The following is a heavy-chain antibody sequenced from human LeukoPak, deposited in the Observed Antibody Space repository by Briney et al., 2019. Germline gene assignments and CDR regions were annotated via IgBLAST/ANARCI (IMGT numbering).Heavy chain of an antibody. CDR3: AKDMWSYSGSPAPQDY. V-gene: IGHV3-30*18. CDR1: GFTFSSFG. CDR2: ISFDGNNK. Sequence: PGGSLRLSCADSGFTFSSFGMHWVRQAPGKGLEWVAVISFDGNNKYYADSVKGRFTISRDNSKKTLYLEMNSLRAEDTAMYYCAKDMWSYSGSPAPQDYWGQGTLVSVSS. J-gene: IGHJ4*02. D-gene: IGHD1-26*01.